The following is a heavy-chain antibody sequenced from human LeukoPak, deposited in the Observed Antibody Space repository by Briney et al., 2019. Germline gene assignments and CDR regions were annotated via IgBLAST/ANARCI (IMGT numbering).Heavy chain of an antibody. CDR3: ARLSSSWTVRSFDY. CDR2: IYYSGST. CDR1: GGSISSYY. V-gene: IGHV4-59*01. J-gene: IGHJ4*02. D-gene: IGHD6-13*01. Sequence: PSETLSLTCTVSGGSISSYYWRWIRQPPGKGLEWIGYIYYSGSTNYNPSLKSRVTISVDTSKNQFSLKLSSVTAADTAVYYCARLSSSWTVRSFDYWGQGTLVTVSS.